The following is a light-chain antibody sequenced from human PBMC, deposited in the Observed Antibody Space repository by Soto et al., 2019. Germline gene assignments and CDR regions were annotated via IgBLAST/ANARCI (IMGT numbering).Light chain of an antibody. CDR1: EGVSSN. Sequence: EIVMTQSPATLSVSPGERATLSCRASEGVSSNLAWYQQKPGQAPRLLMYGASTRASGIPARFSGSGSGTEVTLTISSLQSEDFAVYYCQQYNNWPPLTFGGGTKVEV. J-gene: IGKJ4*01. CDR2: GAS. CDR3: QQYNNWPPLT. V-gene: IGKV3-15*01.